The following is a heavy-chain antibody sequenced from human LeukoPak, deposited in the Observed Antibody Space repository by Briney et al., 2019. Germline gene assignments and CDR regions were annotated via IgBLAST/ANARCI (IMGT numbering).Heavy chain of an antibody. Sequence: PGGSLRLSCAASGFTFSDYYMSWIRQAPGKGLGWVSYISSSGSTIYYADSVKGRFTISRDNAKNSLYLQMNSLRAEDTAVYYCARWPPGEVPAAIGYFQHWGQGTLVTVSS. CDR1: GFTFSDYY. CDR2: ISSSGSTI. D-gene: IGHD2-2*01. V-gene: IGHV3-11*01. CDR3: ARWPPGEVPAAIGYFQH. J-gene: IGHJ1*01.